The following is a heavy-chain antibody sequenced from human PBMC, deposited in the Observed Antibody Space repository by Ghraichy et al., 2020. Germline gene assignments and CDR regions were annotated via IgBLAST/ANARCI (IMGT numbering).Heavy chain of an antibody. CDR3: AAGYCSGGSCYKNLAFDI. Sequence: SVKVSCKASGFTFTSSAVQWVRQARGQRLEWIGWIVVGSGNTNYAQKFQERVTITRDMSTSTAYMELSSLRSEDTAVYYCAAGYCSGGSCYKNLAFDIWGQGTMVTVSS. J-gene: IGHJ3*02. CDR2: IVVGSGNT. CDR1: GFTFTSSA. D-gene: IGHD2-15*01. V-gene: IGHV1-58*01.